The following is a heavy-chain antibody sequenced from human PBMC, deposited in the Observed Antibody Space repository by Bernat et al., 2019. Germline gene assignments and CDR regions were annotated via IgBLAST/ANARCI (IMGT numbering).Heavy chain of an antibody. Sequence: QVQLVQSGAEVKKPGASVKVSCKASGYTFTSYYMHWVRQAPGQGLEWMGIIKPSGGSTSYAQKFQGRVTMTRDTSTSTVYMELSSLRSEDTAVYYCAREWHDSSGYYYPEDYFDYWGQGTLVTVSS. V-gene: IGHV1-46*03. CDR2: IKPSGGST. CDR3: AREWHDSSGYYYPEDYFDY. D-gene: IGHD3-22*01. CDR1: GYTFTSYY. J-gene: IGHJ4*02.